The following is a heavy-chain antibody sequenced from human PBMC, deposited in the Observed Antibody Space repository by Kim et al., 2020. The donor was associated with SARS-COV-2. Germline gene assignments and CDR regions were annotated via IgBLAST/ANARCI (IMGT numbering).Heavy chain of an antibody. V-gene: IGHV1-69*13. CDR2: IIPIFGTA. D-gene: IGHD3-16*01. CDR3: ARDGGFYLANIDY. J-gene: IGHJ4*02. Sequence: SVKVSCKASGGTFSSYAISWVRQAPGQGLEWMGGIIPIFGTANYAQKFQGRVTITADESTSTAYMELSSLRSEDTAVYYCARDGGFYLANIDYWGQGTLVTVSS. CDR1: GGTFSSYA.